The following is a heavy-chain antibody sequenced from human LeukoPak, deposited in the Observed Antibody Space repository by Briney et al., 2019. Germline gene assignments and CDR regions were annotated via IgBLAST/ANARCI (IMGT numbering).Heavy chain of an antibody. CDR3: TTEYYYDSSGYYYKGY. CDR1: GFTFSNAW. Sequence: GRSLRLSCAASGFTFSNAWLIWVRQAPGKGLEWIGLSKSKTDGGTTDYAAPVKGRFTISRDDSKNTLYLQMNSLKTEDTAVYYCTTEYYYDSSGYYYKGYWGQGTLVTVSS. D-gene: IGHD3-22*01. V-gene: IGHV3-15*01. CDR2: SKSKTDGGTT. J-gene: IGHJ4*02.